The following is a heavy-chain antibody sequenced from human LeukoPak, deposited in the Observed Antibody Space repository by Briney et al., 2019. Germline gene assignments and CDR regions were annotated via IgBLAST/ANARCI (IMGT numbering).Heavy chain of an antibody. CDR2: IYHSGST. CDR1: GYSISSGYY. V-gene: IGHV4-38-2*02. Sequence: SETLSLTCTVSGYSISSGYYWGWIRQPPGKGLEWTGSIYHSGSTYYNPSLKSRVTISVDTSKNQFSLKLSSVTAADTAVYYCARVSSGWYEFYYYYYMDVWGKGTTVTVSS. J-gene: IGHJ6*03. CDR3: ARVSSGWYEFYYYYYMDV. D-gene: IGHD6-19*01.